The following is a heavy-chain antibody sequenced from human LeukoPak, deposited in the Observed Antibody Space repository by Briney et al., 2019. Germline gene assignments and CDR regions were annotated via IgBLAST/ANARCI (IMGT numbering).Heavy chain of an antibody. V-gene: IGHV1-18*01. J-gene: IGHJ4*02. Sequence: ASVKVSCKASGYTFTNYGISWVRQAPGQGLEWMGWISAYDGNTNYAQKFQGRVTMTTDTSTSTAYMELRSLRSDDTAIYYCARGHCSISSCYYVDYWGQGTLVTVSS. CDR3: ARGHCSISSCYYVDY. CDR2: ISAYDGNT. CDR1: GYTFTNYG. D-gene: IGHD2-2*01.